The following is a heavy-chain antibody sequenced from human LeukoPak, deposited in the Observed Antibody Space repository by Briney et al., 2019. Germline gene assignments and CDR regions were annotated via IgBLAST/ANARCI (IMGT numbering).Heavy chain of an antibody. J-gene: IGHJ5*02. CDR1: GFTFSSNR. V-gene: IGHV3-7*01. CDR3: ARDFLPQTRGWCDP. CDR2: IKQDGSEK. D-gene: IGHD3-10*01. Sequence: GGSLRLSCAASGFTFSSNRMSWVRQAPGKGLEWVANIKQDGSEKYYVDSVKGRFTISRDNAKNSLYLQVNSLRAEDTAVYYCARDFLPQTRGWCDPLGQGTLVTVSS.